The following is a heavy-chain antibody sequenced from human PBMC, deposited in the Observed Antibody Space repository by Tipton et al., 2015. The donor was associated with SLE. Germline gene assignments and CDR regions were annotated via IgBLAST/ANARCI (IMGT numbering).Heavy chain of an antibody. CDR3: VRSPNHNWLDP. D-gene: IGHD1-14*01. CDR1: GFTFSSYA. Sequence: SLRLSCAASGFTFSSYAMYWVRQAPGKGLEWVSGIRGSGATTYYADSVKGRFTIPRDNSKNTLYLQMDSLRSEDTAVYHCVRSPNHNWLDPWGRGTQVTVSP. CDR2: IRGSGATT. J-gene: IGHJ5*02. V-gene: IGHV3-23*01.